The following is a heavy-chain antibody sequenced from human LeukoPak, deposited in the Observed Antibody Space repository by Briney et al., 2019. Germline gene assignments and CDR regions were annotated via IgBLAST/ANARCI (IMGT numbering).Heavy chain of an antibody. CDR2: IYYSGST. CDR1: GGSISSYY. D-gene: IGHD4-11*01. CDR3: ARHRGYSNYFDY. V-gene: IGHV4-59*08. J-gene: IGHJ4*02. Sequence: PSETLSLTCTVSGGSISSYYWSWIRQPPGEGLGWSGYIYYSGSTNYNPSLKSRVTISVDTSKNQFSLKLSCMTAADTAVYYCARHRGYSNYFDYWGQGTLVTVSS.